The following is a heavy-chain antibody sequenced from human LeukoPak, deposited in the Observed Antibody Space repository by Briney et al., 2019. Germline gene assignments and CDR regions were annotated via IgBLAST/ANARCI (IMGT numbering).Heavy chain of an antibody. Sequence: PGGSLRLSCAASGFTLNSYLMSWVGQAPGRGLDWVANIKKDGSEESYLDSVKGRFTVSRDNAKNSLFLQMNSLRGEDTAVYYCARSNPNRNALDLWGQGTMVTISS. CDR2: IKKDGSEE. J-gene: IGHJ3*01. D-gene: IGHD1-14*01. CDR1: GFTLNSYL. V-gene: IGHV3-7*01. CDR3: ARSNPNRNALDL.